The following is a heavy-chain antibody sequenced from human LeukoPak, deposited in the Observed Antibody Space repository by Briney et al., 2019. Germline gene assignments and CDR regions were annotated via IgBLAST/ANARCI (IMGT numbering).Heavy chain of an antibody. CDR3: ARGTDYDILTGYYTAEAPHYFDY. CDR2: IYHSGST. D-gene: IGHD3-9*01. J-gene: IGHJ4*02. V-gene: IGHV4-4*02. CDR1: GGSISSSNW. Sequence: SETLSLTCAVSGGSISSSNWWSWVRQPPGKGLEWIGEIYHSGSTNYNPSLKSRVTISVDKSKNQFSLKLSSVTAADTAVYYCARGTDYDILTGYYTAEAPHYFDYWGQGTLVTVSS.